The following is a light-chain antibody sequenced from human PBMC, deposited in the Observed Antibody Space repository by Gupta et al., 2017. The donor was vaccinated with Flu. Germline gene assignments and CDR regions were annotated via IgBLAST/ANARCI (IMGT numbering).Light chain of an antibody. J-gene: IGLJ2*01. CDR1: SSDVLTYNY. Sequence: SALTQPASVSGSPGQSITISCTGTSSDVLTYNYVSWYQHHPGKAPKLMIYDVTNRPSGVSDRFSGSKSGNTASLTISGLQPEDEADYSSSSYTGTIVLFGGGTRLTVL. V-gene: IGLV2-14*03. CDR2: DVT. CDR3: SSYTGTIVL.